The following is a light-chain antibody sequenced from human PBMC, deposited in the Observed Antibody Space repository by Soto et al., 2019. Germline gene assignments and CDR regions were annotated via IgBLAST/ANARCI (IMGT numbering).Light chain of an antibody. V-gene: IGKV3-20*01. CDR1: QSVSSSY. Sequence: EIVLTQSPGTLSLSPGERATLSCRASQSVSSSYLAWYQQKPGQAPRLLIYGASTRATGIPDRFSGSGSGTDFTLTITSLEPEDFTVYYCQHYGDSPGYTFGQGTRLEIK. CDR2: GAS. CDR3: QHYGDSPGYT. J-gene: IGKJ2*01.